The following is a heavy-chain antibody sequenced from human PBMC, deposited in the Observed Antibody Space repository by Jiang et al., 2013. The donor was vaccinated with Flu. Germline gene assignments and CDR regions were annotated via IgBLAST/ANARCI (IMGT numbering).Heavy chain of an antibody. CDR1: GYTFTSYY. CDR3: ARGGGYSGSWTVFDL. D-gene: IGHD1-26*01. CDR2: INPSGGST. J-gene: IGHJ2*01. V-gene: IGHV1-46*01. Sequence: GAEVKKPGASVKVSCKASGYTFTSYYMHWVRQAPGQGLEWMGIINPSGGSTSYAQKFQGRVTITADKSTSTAYMELSSLRSEDTAVYYCARGGGYSGSWTVFDLWGRGTLVTVSS.